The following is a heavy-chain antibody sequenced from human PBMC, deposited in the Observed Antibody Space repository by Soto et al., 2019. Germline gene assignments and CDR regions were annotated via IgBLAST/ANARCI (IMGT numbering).Heavy chain of an antibody. Sequence: PSETLSLTCTVSGGSISSSSYYWGWIRQPPGKGLEWIGSIYYSGSTYYNPSLKSRVTISVDTSKNQFSLKLSSVTAADTAVYYCASYCSGGSCYVAILDYWGQGTLVTVSS. V-gene: IGHV4-39*01. J-gene: IGHJ4*02. CDR1: GGSISSSSYY. CDR2: IYYSGST. CDR3: ASYCSGGSCYVAILDY. D-gene: IGHD2-15*01.